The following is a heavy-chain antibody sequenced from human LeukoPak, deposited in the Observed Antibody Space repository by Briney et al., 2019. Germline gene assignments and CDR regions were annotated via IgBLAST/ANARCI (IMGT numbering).Heavy chain of an antibody. CDR3: ARVQIVVVTGSYYPDAFDI. Sequence: ASVKVSCKASGYTFTNYGISWVRQAPGQGLEWMGRINPNNGNTNYAQNLQGRVTMTTDTSTSTAYMELRSLRSDDTAVYYCARVQIVVVTGSYYPDAFDIWGQGTMVTVSS. CDR1: GYTFTNYG. V-gene: IGHV1-18*01. D-gene: IGHD2-21*02. CDR2: INPNNGNT. J-gene: IGHJ3*02.